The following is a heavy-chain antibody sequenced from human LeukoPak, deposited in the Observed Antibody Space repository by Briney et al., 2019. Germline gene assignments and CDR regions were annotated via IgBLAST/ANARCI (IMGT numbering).Heavy chain of an antibody. CDR3: ARSRDGYNFDNYFDY. CDR2: IDSGGST. Sequence: GGSLRLSCAASGFTVSSNYMSWVRQAPGKGLEWVSVIDSGGSTYYADSVKGRFTISRDNSKNTLYLQMNSLRAEDTAVYYCARSRDGYNFDNYFDYWGQGTLVTVSS. D-gene: IGHD5-24*01. V-gene: IGHV3-53*01. CDR1: GFTVSSNY. J-gene: IGHJ4*02.